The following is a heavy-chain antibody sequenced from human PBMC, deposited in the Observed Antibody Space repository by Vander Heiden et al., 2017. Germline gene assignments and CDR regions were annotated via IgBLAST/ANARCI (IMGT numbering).Heavy chain of an antibody. V-gene: IGHV3-23*01. CDR1: GFTFSTSA. Sequence: EVQLLESGGGLVQPGGSLRLSCAASGFTFSTSAMTWVRQAPWKGLQWVSSISGSGGTTYYADSVKGRFTISRDNSKNTLYVQMNSLRAEDTAMYYCAKEWAGDPLWWGQGTLVTVSS. J-gene: IGHJ4*02. CDR3: AKEWAGDPLW. CDR2: ISGSGGTT. D-gene: IGHD7-27*01.